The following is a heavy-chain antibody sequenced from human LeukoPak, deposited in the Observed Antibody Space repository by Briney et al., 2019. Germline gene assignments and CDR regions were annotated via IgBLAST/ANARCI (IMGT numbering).Heavy chain of an antibody. CDR2: ISGNGGST. J-gene: IGHJ6*03. CDR3: AKRYSPDARYTDV. V-gene: IGHV3-23*01. CDR1: GFTFSSHA. D-gene: IGHD1-1*01. Sequence: GGFLRLSCAASGFTFSSHAMSWVRQPPGKGLEWVSTISGNGGSTHYADSVKGRFTISRDNSKNTLYVQMNSLRAEDTAVYYCAKRYSPDARYTDVWGKGTTVTVSS.